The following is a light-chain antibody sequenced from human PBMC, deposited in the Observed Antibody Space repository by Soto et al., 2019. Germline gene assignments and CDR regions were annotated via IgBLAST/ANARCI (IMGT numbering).Light chain of an antibody. V-gene: IGLV2-8*01. CDR1: SSDVGGHNY. CDR2: EVS. Sequence: QSALTQPRSVSGSPGQSVTISCTGTSSDVGGHNYVSWYQQHPGKAPKVMIYEVSKRPSGVPDRFSGSKSGNTASLTVSGLQADDEADYYCSSYAGTNNLLFGGGTKLTVL. J-gene: IGLJ3*02. CDR3: SSYAGTNNLL.